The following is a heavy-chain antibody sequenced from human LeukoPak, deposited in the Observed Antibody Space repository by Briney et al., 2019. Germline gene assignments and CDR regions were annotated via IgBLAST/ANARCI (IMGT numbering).Heavy chain of an antibody. D-gene: IGHD3-10*01. CDR3: ARRGYAVRGVGGKNY. Sequence: PSETLSLTCTVSGYSISSSYYWSWIRQPPGKGLEWIGYIYYSGSTNYNPSLKSRVTISVDTSKNQFSLKLSSVTAADTAVYYCARRGYAVRGVGGKNYWGQGALVTVSS. J-gene: IGHJ4*02. CDR2: IYYSGST. V-gene: IGHV4-61*01. CDR1: GYSISSSYY.